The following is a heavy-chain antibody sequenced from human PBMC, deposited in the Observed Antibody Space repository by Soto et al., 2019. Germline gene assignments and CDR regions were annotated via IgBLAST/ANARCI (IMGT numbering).Heavy chain of an antibody. CDR2: IKQDGSEK. D-gene: IGHD2-2*01. CDR1: GFTFSSYW. J-gene: IGHJ4*02. V-gene: IGHV3-7*01. Sequence: RGSLRLSCAASGFTFSSYWMTWVRQAPGKGLEWVANIKQDGSEKYYVDSVKGRFTISRDNAKNSLYLQMNSLRAEDTAMYYCARDCSSTSCHPEFDYWGQGTLVTVS. CDR3: ARDCSSTSCHPEFDY.